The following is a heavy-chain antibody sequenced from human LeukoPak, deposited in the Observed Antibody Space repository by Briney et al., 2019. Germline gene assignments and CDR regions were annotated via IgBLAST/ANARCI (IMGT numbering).Heavy chain of an antibody. D-gene: IGHD6-13*01. Sequence: GGSLTLSCAASGFTVNSNYLSWVRQAPGKGLEWVSTLYNTGNTYYANSVKGRFSISRDNSKNTLFLQMNSLRAEDTAVDYCARLTADGRLYFVDWGPGTLVTVSS. CDR1: GFTVNSNY. CDR3: ARLTADGRLYFVD. V-gene: IGHV3-53*01. CDR2: LYNTGNT. J-gene: IGHJ4*02.